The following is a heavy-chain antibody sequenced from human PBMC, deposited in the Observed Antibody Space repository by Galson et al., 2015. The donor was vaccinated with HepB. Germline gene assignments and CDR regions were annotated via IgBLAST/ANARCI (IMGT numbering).Heavy chain of an antibody. CDR3: ARDLDTAMVTGPAWDY. D-gene: IGHD5-18*01. CDR2: ISSSSSTI. V-gene: IGHV3-48*04. Sequence: SLRLSCAASGFTFSSYSMNWVRQAPGKGLEWVSYISSSSSTIYYADSVKGRFTISRDNAKNSLYLQMNSLRAEDTAVYYCARDLDTAMVTGPAWDYWGQGTLVTVSS. J-gene: IGHJ4*02. CDR1: GFTFSSYS.